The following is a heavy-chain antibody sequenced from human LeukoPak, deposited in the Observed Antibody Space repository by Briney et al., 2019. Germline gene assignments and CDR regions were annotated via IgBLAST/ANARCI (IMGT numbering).Heavy chain of an antibody. CDR2: INHSGST. V-gene: IGHV4-34*01. J-gene: IGHJ4*02. CDR1: GGSFSGYY. Sequence: SETPSLTCAVYGGSFSGYYWSWIRQPPGKGLEWIGEINHSGSTNYNPSLKSRVTISVDTSKNQFSLKLSSVTAADTAVYYCARGVRSGWRYWGQGTLVPVSS. CDR3: ARGVRSGWRY. D-gene: IGHD6-19*01.